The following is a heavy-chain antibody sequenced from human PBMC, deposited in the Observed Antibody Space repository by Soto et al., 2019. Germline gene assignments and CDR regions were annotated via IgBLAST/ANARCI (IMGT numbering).Heavy chain of an antibody. D-gene: IGHD3-16*01. J-gene: IGHJ6*02. CDR3: AKHLYPNSDGMDV. CDR2: ISGSGGST. CDR1: GFTFSSYA. Sequence: GGSLRLSCAASGFTFSSYAMSWVRQAPGKGLEWVSAISGSGGSTYYAASVKGRFTLSRENSKNTLYLQMNSLRADDTAVYYGAKHLYPNSDGMDVWGQGTTVTVSS. V-gene: IGHV3-23*01.